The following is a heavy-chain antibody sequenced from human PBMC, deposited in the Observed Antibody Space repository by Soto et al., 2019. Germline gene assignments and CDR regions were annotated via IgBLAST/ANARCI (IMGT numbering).Heavy chain of an antibody. CDR1: GYTFTSYG. CDR3: ARDHDFWSGRYGMDV. J-gene: IGHJ6*02. V-gene: IGHV1-18*01. D-gene: IGHD3-3*01. CDR2: ISAYNGNT. Sequence: ASVKVSFKASGYTFTSYGISWVRQAPGQGLEWMGWISAYNGNTNYAQKLQGRVTMTTDTSTSTAYMELRSLRSDYTAVYYCARDHDFWSGRYGMDVWGQGTTVTVSS.